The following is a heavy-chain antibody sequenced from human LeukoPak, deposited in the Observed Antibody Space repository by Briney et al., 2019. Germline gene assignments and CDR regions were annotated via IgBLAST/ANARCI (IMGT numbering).Heavy chain of an antibody. Sequence: GGSLRLSCAASGFTFSSYAMSGVRQAPGKGLEWVSAISGSGGSTYYADSVKGRFTISRDNSKNTLYLQMNSLRAEDTAVYYCAKDRSRYYYDSSGYAPGAFDIWGQGTMVTVSS. CDR1: GFTFSSYA. CDR2: ISGSGGST. J-gene: IGHJ3*02. D-gene: IGHD3-22*01. CDR3: AKDRSRYYYDSSGYAPGAFDI. V-gene: IGHV3-23*01.